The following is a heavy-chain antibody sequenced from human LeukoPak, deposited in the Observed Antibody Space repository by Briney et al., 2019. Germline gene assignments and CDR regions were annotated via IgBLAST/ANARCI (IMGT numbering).Heavy chain of an antibody. CDR2: INPNSGGT. V-gene: IGHV1-2*02. CDR1: GYTFTGYY. J-gene: IGHJ4*02. CDR3: ARDNLRYFDWPHPVDY. D-gene: IGHD3-9*01. Sequence: ASVKVSCKASGYTFTGYYMHWVRQAPGQGLEWMGWINPNSGGTNYAQKFQGRVTMTRDTSISTAYMELSRLRSDDTAVYYCARDNLRYFDWPHPVDYWGQGTLVTVSS.